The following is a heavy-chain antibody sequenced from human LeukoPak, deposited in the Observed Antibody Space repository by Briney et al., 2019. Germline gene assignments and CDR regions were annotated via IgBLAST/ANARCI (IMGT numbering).Heavy chain of an antibody. D-gene: IGHD3-3*02. J-gene: IGHJ3*02. Sequence: ASVKVSCKVSGYTLTELSMHWVRQAPGKWLEWMGGFDPEDGETIYAQKFQGRVTMTEDTSTDTAYMELSSLRSEDTAVYYCATTTFLEWLSTPNDAFDIWGQGTMVTVSS. V-gene: IGHV1-24*01. CDR3: ATTTFLEWLSTPNDAFDI. CDR1: GYTLTELS. CDR2: FDPEDGET.